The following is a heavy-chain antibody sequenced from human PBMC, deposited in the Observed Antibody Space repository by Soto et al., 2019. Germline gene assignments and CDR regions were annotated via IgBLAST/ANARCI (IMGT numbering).Heavy chain of an antibody. CDR2: IYYSGST. V-gene: IGHV4-39*01. D-gene: IGHD6-19*01. CDR1: GGSISSSSYY. CDR3: ARRDSSGWSNWFDP. J-gene: IGHJ5*02. Sequence: PSETLSLTCTVSGGSISSSSYYWGWIRQPPGKGLEWIGSIYYSGSTYYNPSLKSRVTISVDTSKNQFSLKLSSVTAADTAVYYCARRDSSGWSNWFDPWGKGTLVTVSS.